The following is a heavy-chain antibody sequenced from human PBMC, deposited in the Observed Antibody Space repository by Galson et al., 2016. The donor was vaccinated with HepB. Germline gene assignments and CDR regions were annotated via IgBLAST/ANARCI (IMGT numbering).Heavy chain of an antibody. V-gene: IGHV4-28*01. CDR2: MYYSGST. J-gene: IGHJ5*02. Sequence: IRQPPGKGLEWIGYMYYSGSTYYNSSLKSRVSISVDTSKNQFSLRLNSVTAADTAVYYCLAGTGGWSDPWGQGTLVTVSS. CDR3: LAGTGGWSDP. D-gene: IGHD1-1*01.